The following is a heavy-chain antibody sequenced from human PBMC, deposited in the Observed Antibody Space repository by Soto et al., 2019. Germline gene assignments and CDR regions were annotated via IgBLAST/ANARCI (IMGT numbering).Heavy chain of an antibody. V-gene: IGHV3-23*01. CDR2: ISGSGGST. CDR1: GFTFSSYA. D-gene: IGHD6-13*01. CDR3: AKESSSWYYYYYGMDV. J-gene: IGHJ6*02. Sequence: GGSLRLSCAASGFTFSSYAMSWVRQAPGKGLEWVSAISGSGGSTYYADSAKGRFTISRDNSKNTLYLQMNSLRAEDTAVYYCAKESSSWYYYYYGMDVWGQWATVTVS.